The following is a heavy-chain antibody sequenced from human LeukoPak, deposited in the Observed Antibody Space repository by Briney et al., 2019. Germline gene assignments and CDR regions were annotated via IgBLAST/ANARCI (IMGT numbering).Heavy chain of an antibody. CDR1: GGSISSYY. J-gene: IGHJ3*02. D-gene: IGHD3-10*01. CDR3: ASSEGTVDAFDI. CDR2: IYYSGST. V-gene: IGHV4-59*08. Sequence: SETLSLTCTVSGGSISSYYWSWIRQPPGKGLEWIGYIYYSGSTNYNPSLKSRVTISVGTSKNQFSLKLSSVTAADTAVYYCASSEGTVDAFDIWGQGTMATVSS.